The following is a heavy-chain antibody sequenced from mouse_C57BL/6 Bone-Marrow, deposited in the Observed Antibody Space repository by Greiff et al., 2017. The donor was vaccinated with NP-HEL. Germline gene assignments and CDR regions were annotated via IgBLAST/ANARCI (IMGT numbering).Heavy chain of an antibody. CDR3: ARHEHYYALSEG. D-gene: IGHD1-2*01. CDR1: GFTFSSYG. V-gene: IGHV5-6*01. J-gene: IGHJ3*02. CDR2: ISSGGSYT. Sequence: EVKLVESGGDLVKPGGSLKLSCAASGFTFSSYGMSWVRQTPDKRLEWVATISSGGSYTYYLDSVKGRFTISRDNAKNTLYLQMSSLKSEDTAMYYCARHEHYYALSEGWGQGTLVTVSA.